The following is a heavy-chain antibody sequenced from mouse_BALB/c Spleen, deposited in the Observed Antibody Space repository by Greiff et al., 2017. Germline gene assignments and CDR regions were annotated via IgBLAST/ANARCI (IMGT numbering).Heavy chain of an antibody. J-gene: IGHJ4*01. V-gene: IGHV3-8*02. CDR1: GDSITSGY. CDR3: ARDYRYDEGSMDY. Sequence: VQLKESGPSLVKPSQTLSLTCSVTGDSITSGYWNWIRKFPGNKLEYMGYISYSGSTYYNPSLKSRISITRDTSKNQYYLQLNSVTTEDTATYYCARDYRYDEGSMDYWGQGTSVTVSS. D-gene: IGHD2-14*01. CDR2: ISYSGST.